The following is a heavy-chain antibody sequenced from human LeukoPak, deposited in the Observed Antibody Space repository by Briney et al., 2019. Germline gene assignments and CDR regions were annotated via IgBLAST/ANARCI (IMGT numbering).Heavy chain of an antibody. CDR1: GFTFSSYA. V-gene: IGHV3-64*01. D-gene: IGHD3-10*01. J-gene: IGHJ6*03. Sequence: GGSLRLSCAASGFTFSSYAMHWVRQAPGKGLEYVSAISSNGGSTYYANSVKGRFTIPRDNSKNTLYLQMGSLRAEDMAVYYCARDRDYGSSDYYYYYMDVWGKGTTVTVSS. CDR2: ISSNGGST. CDR3: ARDRDYGSSDYYYYYMDV.